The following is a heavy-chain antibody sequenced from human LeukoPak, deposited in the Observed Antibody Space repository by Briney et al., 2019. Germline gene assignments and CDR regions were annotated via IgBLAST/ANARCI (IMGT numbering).Heavy chain of an antibody. J-gene: IGHJ4*02. CDR2: IYSGGST. V-gene: IGHV3-53*01. Sequence: GGSLRLSCAASGFTVSSNYMSWVRQAPGKGLEWVSVIYSGGSTYYADSVKGRFTISRDNSKNTLYLQMNSLKAEDTAVYYCARAVGWQQLVRGYYFDYWGQGTLVTVSS. CDR3: ARAVGWQQLVRGYYFDY. D-gene: IGHD6-13*01. CDR1: GFTVSSNY.